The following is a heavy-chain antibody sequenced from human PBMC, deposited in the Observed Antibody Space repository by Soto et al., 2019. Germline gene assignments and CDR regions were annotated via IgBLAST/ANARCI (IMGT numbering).Heavy chain of an antibody. D-gene: IGHD1-26*01. V-gene: IGHV4-61*01. CDR2: IYYSGST. J-gene: IGHJ4*02. CDR3: ARVGSGSYIDY. CDR1: GGSVSSGSSY. Sequence: PSETLSLTSTVSGGSVSSGSSYWSWIRQPPGKGLEWIGYIYYSGSTNYNPSLRSRVTISVDTSKNHFSMKVSSVNAAATAVYYCARVGSGSYIDYWGQGTLVTVSS.